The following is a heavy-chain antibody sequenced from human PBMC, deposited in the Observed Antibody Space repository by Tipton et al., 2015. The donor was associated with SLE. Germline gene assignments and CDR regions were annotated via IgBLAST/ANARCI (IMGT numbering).Heavy chain of an antibody. CDR2: INHSGST. Sequence: TLSLTCVVSGYSISSGYYWSWIRQPPGKGLEWIGEINHSGSTNYNPSLKSRVTISVDTSKNQFSLKLSSVTAADTAVYYCARGNSSSWGRWFDPWGQGTLVTVSS. J-gene: IGHJ5*02. CDR3: ARGNSSSWGRWFDP. V-gene: IGHV4-34*01. CDR1: GYSISSGYY. D-gene: IGHD6-13*01.